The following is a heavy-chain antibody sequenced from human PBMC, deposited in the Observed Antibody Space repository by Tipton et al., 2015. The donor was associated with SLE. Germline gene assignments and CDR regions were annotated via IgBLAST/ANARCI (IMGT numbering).Heavy chain of an antibody. V-gene: IGHV3-30*18. CDR1: GFTFSSSG. CDR3: VKWLSGGWYRGDAFDI. CDR2: ISYDGSHK. J-gene: IGHJ3*02. Sequence: SLRLSCAASGFTFSSSGMHWVRQVPGKGLEWVAVISYDGSHKDYADSVKGRITISRDNSKNTLYLQMSSLRAEDTAVYYCVKWLSGGWYRGDAFDIWGQGTIVTVSS. D-gene: IGHD6-19*01.